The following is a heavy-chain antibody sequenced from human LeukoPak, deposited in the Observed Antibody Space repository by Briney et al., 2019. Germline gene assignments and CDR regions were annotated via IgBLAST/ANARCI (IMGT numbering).Heavy chain of an antibody. J-gene: IGHJ4*02. D-gene: IGHD6-13*01. CDR2: INPNSGGT. CDR3: ARADRAAAGAPDY. CDR1: GYTFTGYY. Sequence: ASVKVSCKASGYTFTGYYMHWVRQAPGQGLEWMGWINPNSGGTNYAQKFQGRVTMTRDTSISTAYMELSRLRSDDTAVYYCARADRAAAGAPDYWGQGTLVTFSS. V-gene: IGHV1-2*02.